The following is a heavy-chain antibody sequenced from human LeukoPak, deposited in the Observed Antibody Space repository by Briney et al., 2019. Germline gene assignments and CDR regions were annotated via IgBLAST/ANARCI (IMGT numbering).Heavy chain of an antibody. V-gene: IGHV3-23*01. Sequence: GGSLRLSCAASGFTFSSYAMGWVRQAPGKGLEWVSAISGSGGSTYYADSVKGRFTISRDNSKNSLYLQMNSLQAEDTAVYYCAKVRTGLPDAFDIWGQGTMVTVSS. CDR3: AKVRTGLPDAFDI. J-gene: IGHJ3*02. D-gene: IGHD3/OR15-3a*01. CDR1: GFTFSSYA. CDR2: ISGSGGST.